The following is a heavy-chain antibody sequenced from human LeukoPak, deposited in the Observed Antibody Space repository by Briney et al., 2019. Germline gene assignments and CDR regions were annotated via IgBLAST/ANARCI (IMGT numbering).Heavy chain of an antibody. J-gene: IGHJ5*02. V-gene: IGHV3-11*03. CDR1: GFSFSDYY. CDR2: ISGSSSYT. D-gene: IGHD6-13*01. Sequence: PGGPLRLSCAASGFSFSDYYMSWIRQAPGKGLEWVSYISGSSSYTDYADSVKGRFTISRDNAKNSLYLQMNSLRVEDTAVYYCARTLVAAPGSKGGPWGQGTLVTVSS. CDR3: ARTLVAAPGSKGGP.